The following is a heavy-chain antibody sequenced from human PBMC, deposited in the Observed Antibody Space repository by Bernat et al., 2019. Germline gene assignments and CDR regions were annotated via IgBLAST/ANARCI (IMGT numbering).Heavy chain of an antibody. D-gene: IGHD6-13*01. Sequence: QVQLQESGPGLVKPSGTLSLTCAVSGGSISSSNWWSWVRQPPGKGLEWIGEIYHSGSTNYNPSLKSRVTISIDKSKNQFSLKLSSVTAADTAVYYCAGDRSRYSSSGPFDPWGQGTLVTVSS. V-gene: IGHV4-4*02. J-gene: IGHJ5*02. CDR3: AGDRSRYSSSGPFDP. CDR1: GGSISSSNW. CDR2: IYHSGST.